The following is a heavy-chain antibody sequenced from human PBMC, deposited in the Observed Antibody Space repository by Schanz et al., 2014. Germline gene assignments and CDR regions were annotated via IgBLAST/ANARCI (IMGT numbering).Heavy chain of an antibody. CDR2: ISYDGRNK. D-gene: IGHD2-15*01. J-gene: IGHJ6*02. CDR3: AKGMGYCSGGTCYDYYYYGLDV. V-gene: IGHV3-30*18. CDR1: GFTLSNSD. Sequence: VQLLESGGGLVQPGGSLRLSCTASGFTLSNSDMHWVRQGTGKGLEWVAVISYDGRNKYYADSVKGRFTISRDNSKNTLYLQMNSLSADDTAVFYCAKGMGYCSGGTCYDYYYYGLDVWGQGTTVTVSS.